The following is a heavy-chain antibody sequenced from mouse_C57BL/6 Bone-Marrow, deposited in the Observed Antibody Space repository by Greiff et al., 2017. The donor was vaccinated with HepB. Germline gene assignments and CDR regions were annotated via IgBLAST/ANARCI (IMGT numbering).Heavy chain of an antibody. Sequence: EVKLMESGGGLVKPGGSLKLSCAASGFTFSSYAMSWVRQTPEKRLEWVATISDGGSYTYYPDNVKGRITISRDNAKNNLYLQMSHLKSEDTAMYYCARDGGYYDYVISWFAYWGQGTLVTVSA. D-gene: IGHD2-4*01. V-gene: IGHV5-4*01. CDR2: ISDGGSYT. CDR1: GFTFSSYA. CDR3: ARDGGYYDYVISWFAY. J-gene: IGHJ3*01.